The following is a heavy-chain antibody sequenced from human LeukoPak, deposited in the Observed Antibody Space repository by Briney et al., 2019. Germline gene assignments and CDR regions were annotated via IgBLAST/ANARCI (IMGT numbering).Heavy chain of an antibody. V-gene: IGHV3-23*01. J-gene: IGHJ4*02. Sequence: PGGSLRLSCAASGFTFSSCAMSWVRQAPGKGLEWVSAISGSGGSTYYADSVKGRFTISRDNSKNTRYLQMNSLRAEDTAVYYCAKGGFGVVIDPFDYWGQGTLVTVSS. CDR2: ISGSGGST. CDR1: GFTFSSCA. CDR3: AKGGFGVVIDPFDY. D-gene: IGHD3-3*01.